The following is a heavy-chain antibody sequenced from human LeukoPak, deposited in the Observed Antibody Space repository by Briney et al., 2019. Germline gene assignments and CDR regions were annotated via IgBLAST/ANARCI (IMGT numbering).Heavy chain of an antibody. CDR2: ISYDGSNK. D-gene: IGHD4-17*01. J-gene: IGHJ4*02. Sequence: GGSLRLSWAASGFTFSTYPMHWVRQAPGKGLEWVAVISYDGSNKYYADSVKGRFTISRDNSKNTLYLQMNSLRAEDTAIYYCASRHYDFGYYWGQGTLVTVSS. CDR1: GFTFSTYP. V-gene: IGHV3-30*04. CDR3: ASRHYDFGYY.